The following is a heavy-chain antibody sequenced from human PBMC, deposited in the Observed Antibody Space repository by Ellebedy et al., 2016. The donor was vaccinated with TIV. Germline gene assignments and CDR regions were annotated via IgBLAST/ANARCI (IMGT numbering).Heavy chain of an antibody. V-gene: IGHV4-59*13. CDR1: GGSISGYY. D-gene: IGHD2-15*01. CDR3: ARGHCSGGSCYYHGMDV. CDR2: IFHSGTT. Sequence: SETLSLXXTVSGGSISGYYWSWIRHPPGKGLEWIGYIFHSGTTNYSPSLKSRVTISVDTSKNQLSLRLTSVTAADTAVYYCARGHCSGGSCYYHGMDVWGQGTTVTVSS. J-gene: IGHJ6*02.